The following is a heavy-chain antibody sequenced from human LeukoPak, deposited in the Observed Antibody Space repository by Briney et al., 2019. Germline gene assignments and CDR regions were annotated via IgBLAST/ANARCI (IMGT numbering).Heavy chain of an antibody. J-gene: IGHJ2*01. D-gene: IGHD3-22*01. CDR3: ARAEEGHVNGYSAFWYFDL. CDR1: GGSISSGSHS. Sequence: SETLSLTCTVSGGSISSGSHSWSWIRQPAGKGLQWIGRIFTSGHTDYNPSLKSRVTISVDTSKNQFSLKMTSVTAADKAVYYCARAEEGHVNGYSAFWYFDLWGRGTLVTVSS. V-gene: IGHV4-61*02. CDR2: IFTSGHT.